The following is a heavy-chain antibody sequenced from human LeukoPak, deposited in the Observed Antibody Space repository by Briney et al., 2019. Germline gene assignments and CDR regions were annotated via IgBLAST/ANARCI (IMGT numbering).Heavy chain of an antibody. V-gene: IGHV1-18*01. CDR1: GYTFTSYG. J-gene: IGHJ5*02. Sequence: GASVKVSCKASGYTFTSYGISWVRQAPGQGLEWMGWISAYNGNTNYAQKLQGRVTMTTDTSTSTAYMELRSLRSDDTAVYYCARAWTGSGSPREYNWFDPWGQGTLVTVSS. D-gene: IGHD3-10*01. CDR3: ARAWTGSGSPREYNWFDP. CDR2: ISAYNGNT.